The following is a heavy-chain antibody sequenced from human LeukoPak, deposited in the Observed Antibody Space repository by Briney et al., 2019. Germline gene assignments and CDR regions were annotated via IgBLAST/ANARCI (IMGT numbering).Heavy chain of an antibody. CDR1: GFTFSSYA. CDR2: ISGSGGGT. Sequence: AGSMRLSCAASGFTFSSYAMSWVRQAPGKGLEWVSAISGSGGGTYYADSVKGRLTISRDNSKNTLYLQMNSLRAEDTAVYYCAKAEGITMIVVVITPFDYWGQGTLVTVSS. D-gene: IGHD3-22*01. CDR3: AKAEGITMIVVVITPFDY. V-gene: IGHV3-23*01. J-gene: IGHJ4*02.